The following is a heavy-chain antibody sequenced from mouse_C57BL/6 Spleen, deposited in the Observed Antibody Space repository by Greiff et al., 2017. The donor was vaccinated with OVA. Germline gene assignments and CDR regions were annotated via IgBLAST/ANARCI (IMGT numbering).Heavy chain of an antibody. V-gene: IGHV6-3*01. CDR2: IRLKSDNYAT. D-gene: IGHD4-1*01. Sequence: EVKLQESGGGLVQPGGSMKLSCVASGFTFSNYWMNWVRQSPEKGLEWVAQIRLKSDNYATHYAESVKGRFTISRDDSKSSVYLQMNNLRAEDTGIYYCTGDGTGDYWGQGTTLTVSS. CDR1: GFTFSNYW. J-gene: IGHJ2*01. CDR3: TGDGTGDY.